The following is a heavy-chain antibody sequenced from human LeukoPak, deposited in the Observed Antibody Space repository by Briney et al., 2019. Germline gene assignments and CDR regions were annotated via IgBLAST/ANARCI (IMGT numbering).Heavy chain of an antibody. CDR3: TRRLATRDY. Sequence: GGSLRLSCAASGFTFSGSAMHWVRQASGKGLEWLGRIRSKANSYATAYAASVKGRFTISRDDSKNTAYLQMNSLKTEDTAVYYCTRRLATRDYWGQGTLVTVSS. CDR1: GFTFSGSA. J-gene: IGHJ4*02. CDR2: IRSKANSYAT. V-gene: IGHV3-73*01.